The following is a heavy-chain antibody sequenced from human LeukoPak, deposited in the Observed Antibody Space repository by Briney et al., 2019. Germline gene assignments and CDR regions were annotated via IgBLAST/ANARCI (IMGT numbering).Heavy chain of an antibody. D-gene: IGHD2-21*02. J-gene: IGHJ5*02. V-gene: IGHV4-34*01. CDR2: INHSGST. CDR1: VWFFSGYY. Sequence: RSETVSLTFAVYVWFFSGYYWSGIRPPAGRGRDGMGEINHSGSTHYNPSLKSRVTISVDTSKNQCSLKLSSVTAADTAVYYCARAVVVTALRRANWFDPWGQGTLVTVSS. CDR3: ARAVVVTALRRANWFDP.